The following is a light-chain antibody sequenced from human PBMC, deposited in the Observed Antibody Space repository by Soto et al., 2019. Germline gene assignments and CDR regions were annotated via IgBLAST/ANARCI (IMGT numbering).Light chain of an antibody. CDR3: SSYAGSDHYV. CDR2: QVT. J-gene: IGLJ1*01. V-gene: IGLV2-8*01. CDR1: SSDVGDHNL. Sequence: QSALTQPPSASGSPGQSVTISCTGTSSDVGDHNLVSWYQQYPGKAPKLLIYQVTNRASGVPNRFSGSKSGNTASLTVSGLQAEDEADYYCSSYAGSDHYVFGTGTKVTVL.